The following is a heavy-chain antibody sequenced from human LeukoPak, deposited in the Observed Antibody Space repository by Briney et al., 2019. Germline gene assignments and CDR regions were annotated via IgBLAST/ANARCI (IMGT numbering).Heavy chain of an antibody. Sequence: SETLSLTCTVSGGSISSYYWSWIRQPPGKGLEWIGYIYYSGSTNYNPSLKSRVTISVDTSKNQFSLKLSSMTAADTAVYYCARDPGAADAFDIWGQGTMVTVSS. CDR3: ARDPGAADAFDI. J-gene: IGHJ3*02. V-gene: IGHV4-59*01. D-gene: IGHD2-8*02. CDR2: IYYSGST. CDR1: GGSISSYY.